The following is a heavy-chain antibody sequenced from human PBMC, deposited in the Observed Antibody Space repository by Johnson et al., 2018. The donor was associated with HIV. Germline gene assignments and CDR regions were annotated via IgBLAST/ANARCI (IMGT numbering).Heavy chain of an antibody. J-gene: IGHJ3*02. CDR2: IGTAGDT. D-gene: IGHD1-7*01. CDR3: AKEEAWKLELRGGDAFDI. Sequence: VQLVESGGGLVQPGGSLRLSCAASGFTFSSYDMHWVRQATGKGLEWVSAIGTAGDTYYPGSVKGRFTISRDNSKNTLYLQMNSRRPEETAVYYCAKEEAWKLELRGGDAFDIWGQGTMVTVSS. CDR1: GFTFSSYD. V-gene: IGHV3-13*01.